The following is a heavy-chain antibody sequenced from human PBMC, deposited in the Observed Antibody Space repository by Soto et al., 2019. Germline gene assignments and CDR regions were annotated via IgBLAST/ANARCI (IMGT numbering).Heavy chain of an antibody. CDR3: ARALMFCGGDCSYWFDP. CDR1: GYSFSSYA. V-gene: IGHV1-3*01. CDR2: INAGNGNT. Sequence: QVQLVQSGAEVKKPGASVKVSCKASGYSFSSYAMHWVRQAPGQRLEWMGWINAGNGNTKYSQKFQGGVTITRDTSASTAYMELSSLRSEDTAVYYCARALMFCGGDCSYWFDPWGQGTLVTVSS. D-gene: IGHD2-21*02. J-gene: IGHJ5*02.